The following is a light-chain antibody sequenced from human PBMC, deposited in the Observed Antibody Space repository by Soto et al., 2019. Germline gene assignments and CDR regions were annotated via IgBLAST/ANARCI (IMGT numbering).Light chain of an antibody. CDR1: SSDVGSYNL. CDR3: CSSAGSSVV. V-gene: IGLV2-23*02. Sequence: QSALTQPASVSGSPGQSITISCTGTSSDVGSYNLVSWYQQHPGKAPKLMFYEVSKRPSGVSNRSSGSKSGNTASLTISGLQAEDEADYYCCSSAGSSVVFGGGTKLTVL. CDR2: EVS. J-gene: IGLJ2*01.